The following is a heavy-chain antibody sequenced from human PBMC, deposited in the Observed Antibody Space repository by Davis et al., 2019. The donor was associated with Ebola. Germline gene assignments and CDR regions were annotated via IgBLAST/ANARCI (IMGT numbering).Heavy chain of an antibody. D-gene: IGHD3-10*01. V-gene: IGHV1-18*01. CDR3: ARADSSGSYYNVVRFDP. Sequence: ASVKVSCKASGYTFTSYGISWVRQAPGQGLEWMGWISAYNGNTNYAQKFQGRVTMTRDTSTSTVYMELSSLRSEDTAVYYCARADSSGSYYNVVRFDPWGQGTLVTVSS. CDR2: ISAYNGNT. CDR1: GYTFTSYG. J-gene: IGHJ5*02.